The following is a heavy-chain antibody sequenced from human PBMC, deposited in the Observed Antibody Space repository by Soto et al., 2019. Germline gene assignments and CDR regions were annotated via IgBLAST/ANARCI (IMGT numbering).Heavy chain of an antibody. D-gene: IGHD3-22*01. V-gene: IGHV3-11*01. CDR2: ISSSGSTI. J-gene: IGHJ3*02. CDR1: GFTFSDYY. CDR3: AGSYYYDSSGRFDAFDI. Sequence: LSLTCAASGFTFSDYYMSWIRQAPGKGLEWVSYISSSGSTIYYADSVKGRFTISRDNAKNSLYLQMNSLRAEDTAVYYCAGSYYYDSSGRFDAFDIWGQGTMVTVSS.